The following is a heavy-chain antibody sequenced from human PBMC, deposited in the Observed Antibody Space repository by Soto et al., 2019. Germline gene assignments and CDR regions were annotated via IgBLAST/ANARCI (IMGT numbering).Heavy chain of an antibody. V-gene: IGHV5-51*01. D-gene: IGHD3-22*01. CDR3: ASSGYYYNYYYYGMDV. Sequence: ESLKISCKGSGYSFTSYWIGWVRQMPGKGLEWMGIIYPGDSDTRYSPSFQGQVTISADKSISTAYLQWSSLKASDTAMYYCASSGYYYNYYYYGMDVWGQGTTVTVSS. CDR1: GYSFTSYW. CDR2: IYPGDSDT. J-gene: IGHJ6*02.